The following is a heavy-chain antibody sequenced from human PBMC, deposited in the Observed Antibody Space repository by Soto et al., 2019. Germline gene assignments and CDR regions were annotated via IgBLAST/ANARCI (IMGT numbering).Heavy chain of an antibody. CDR3: ARTTVVTPQDYYYYYGMDV. CDR1: GFTVSSNY. V-gene: IGHV3-53*01. Sequence: EVQLVESGGGLIQPGGSLRLSCAASGFTVSSNYMSWVRQAPGKGLEWVSVIYSGGSTYYADSVKGRFTISRDNSKNTLYLQMNSLRAEDTAVYYCARTTVVTPQDYYYYYGMDVWSQGTTFTVSS. J-gene: IGHJ6*02. CDR2: IYSGGST. D-gene: IGHD4-17*01.